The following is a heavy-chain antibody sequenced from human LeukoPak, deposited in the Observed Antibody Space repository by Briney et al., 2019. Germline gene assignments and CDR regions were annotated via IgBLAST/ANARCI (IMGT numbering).Heavy chain of an antibody. Sequence: GGPLRLSCAASGFTFNSYAMYWVRQAPGKGLEWVSGISGSGGSTYHADSVRGRFSISRDNSRNTVFLQMHSLRAEDTALYYCAKTTAGYSSGRYPGWPVDYWGQGTLVTASS. V-gene: IGHV3-23*01. D-gene: IGHD6-19*01. CDR3: AKTTAGYSSGRYPGWPVDY. CDR1: GFTFNSYA. J-gene: IGHJ4*02. CDR2: ISGSGGST.